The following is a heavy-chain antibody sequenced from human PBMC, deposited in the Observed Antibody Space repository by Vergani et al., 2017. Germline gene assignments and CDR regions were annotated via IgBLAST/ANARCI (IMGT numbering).Heavy chain of an antibody. CDR3: ARRLASGYEF. J-gene: IGHJ4*02. Sequence: QVQLQESGPGLVKPSETLSLNCIVSGGSTKFDKYYWGWIRHPPGKGLEWIGSMDYPGTTYFSPSLKSRVTLSRDTSKKKCSLTLRSVTAADTAVYFCARRLASGYEFWGQGTLVSVSS. CDR2: MDYPGTT. D-gene: IGHD2-15*01. V-gene: IGHV4-39*01. CDR1: GGSTKFDKYY.